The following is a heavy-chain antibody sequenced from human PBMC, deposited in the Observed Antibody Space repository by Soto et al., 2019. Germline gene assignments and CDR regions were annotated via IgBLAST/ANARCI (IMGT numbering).Heavy chain of an antibody. Sequence: PGGSLRLSCAASGLTFSSYGMHWVRQAPGKGLEWVAVISYDGSNKYYADSVKGRFTISRDNSKNTLYLQMNSLRAEDTAVYYCAKEAAAATLYFDYWGQGTLVTVSS. CDR2: ISYDGSNK. CDR3: AKEAAAATLYFDY. V-gene: IGHV3-30*18. CDR1: GLTFSSYG. D-gene: IGHD6-13*01. J-gene: IGHJ4*02.